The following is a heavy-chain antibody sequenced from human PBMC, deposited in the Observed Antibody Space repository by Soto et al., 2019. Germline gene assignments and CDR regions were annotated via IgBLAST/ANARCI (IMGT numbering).Heavy chain of an antibody. CDR3: ARGYYDILTGYYSPGYYYYYMDV. J-gene: IGHJ6*03. V-gene: IGHV4-59*01. D-gene: IGHD3-9*01. Sequence: SETLSLTCTVSGGSISSYYWRWIRQPPGKGLEWIGYIYYSGSTNYNPSLKSRVTISVDTSKNQFSLKLSSVTAADTAVYYCARGYYDILTGYYSPGYYYYYMDVWGKGTTVTVSS. CDR2: IYYSGST. CDR1: GGSISSYY.